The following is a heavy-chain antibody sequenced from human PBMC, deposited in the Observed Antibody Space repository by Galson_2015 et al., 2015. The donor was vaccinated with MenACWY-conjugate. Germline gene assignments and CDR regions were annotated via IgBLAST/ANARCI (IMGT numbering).Heavy chain of an antibody. Sequence: SLRLSCAASGFTFSAYYMNWIRHTPGKGLGWVSYISSNNRDTNYADSVKGQFTISRDNAKNSLFLHMNSLRAEDTAVYYCARGTYRSGSSIWGQGTLVTVSS. D-gene: IGHD6-19*01. CDR1: GFTFSAYY. V-gene: IGHV3-11*05. CDR2: ISSNNRDT. CDR3: ARGTYRSGSSI. J-gene: IGHJ4*02.